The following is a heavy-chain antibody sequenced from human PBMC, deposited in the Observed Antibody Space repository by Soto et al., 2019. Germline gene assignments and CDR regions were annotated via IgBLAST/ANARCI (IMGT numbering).Heavy chain of an antibody. D-gene: IGHD3-10*01. J-gene: IGHJ6*02. CDR1: GGSFSGYY. CDR2: INHSGST. V-gene: IGHV4-34*01. Sequence: PSETLSLTCAVYGGSFSGYYWSWIRQPPGKGLEWIGEINHSGSTNYNPSLKSRVTISVDTSKNQFSLKLSSVTAADTAVYCCASAVIGRYYYYGMDVWGQGTTVTVSS. CDR3: ASAVIGRYYYYGMDV.